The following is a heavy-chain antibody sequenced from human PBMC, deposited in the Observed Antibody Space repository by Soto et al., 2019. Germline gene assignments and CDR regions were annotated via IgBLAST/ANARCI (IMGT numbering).Heavy chain of an antibody. Sequence: QVQLVQSGAEVKKPGASVKVSCKASGYTFTSYGISWVRQAPGQGLERMGWFSAYNGNTNYAQKLQDKVTMTTDTSTSTACMELRSVRSDDTAVYYCARESSSSCHDYWGQGTLVTVSS. J-gene: IGHJ4*02. CDR2: FSAYNGNT. D-gene: IGHD6-13*01. CDR1: GYTFTSYG. CDR3: ARESSSSCHDY. V-gene: IGHV1-18*01.